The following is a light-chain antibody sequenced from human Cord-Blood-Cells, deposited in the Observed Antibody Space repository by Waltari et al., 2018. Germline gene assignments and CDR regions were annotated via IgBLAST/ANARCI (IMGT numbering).Light chain of an antibody. Sequence: SYELTQPPSVSVSPGQTARITCSGDALPKQYANWYQQKPGQAPVLVISKERERPSGIPERFSGSSSGTTVTLTISGVQAEDEADYYCQSADSSGTWVFGGGTKLTVL. CDR3: QSADSSGTWV. V-gene: IGLV3-25*03. CDR2: KER. CDR1: ALPKQY. J-gene: IGLJ3*02.